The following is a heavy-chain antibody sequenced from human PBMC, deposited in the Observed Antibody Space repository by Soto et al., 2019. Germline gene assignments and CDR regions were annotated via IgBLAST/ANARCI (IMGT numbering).Heavy chain of an antibody. CDR2: ITRGVDRT. Sequence: EVQLLESGGGLVQPGGSLRLSCAASGFSVSNYPMSWVRQAPGKGLERVSHITRGVDRTYYADSVKGRFTISRDNCKSTRYLHLNCRSSEDLAVYVCASGEYSGSYYGFCGQGTLVTVSS. V-gene: IGHV3-23*01. CDR3: ASGEYSGSYYGF. J-gene: IGHJ4*02. CDR1: GFSVSNYP. D-gene: IGHD3-10*01.